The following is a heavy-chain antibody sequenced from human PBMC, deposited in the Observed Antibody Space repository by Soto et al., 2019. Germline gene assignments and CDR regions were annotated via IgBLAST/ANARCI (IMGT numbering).Heavy chain of an antibody. V-gene: IGHV1-69*13. Sequence: SVKVSCKASGGTFSSYAISWVRQAPGQGLEWMGGIIPIFGTANYAQKFQGRVTITADESTSTAYMELSSLRSEDTAVYYCAREPLAVATRDNWFDPWGQGTLVTVSS. J-gene: IGHJ5*02. CDR3: AREPLAVATRDNWFDP. D-gene: IGHD6-19*01. CDR2: IIPIFGTA. CDR1: GGTFSSYA.